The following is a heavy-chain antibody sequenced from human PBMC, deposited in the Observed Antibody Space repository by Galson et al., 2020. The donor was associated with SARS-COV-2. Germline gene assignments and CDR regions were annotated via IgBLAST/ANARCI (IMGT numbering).Heavy chain of an antibody. Sequence: SETLSLTCTVSGYSLSAGYNWGWIRQSPGKGLEWLGNTYFSRSTYYKPSLKGRVTISVDLSKNLVSLGLSSVTAADTAVYYCARSRAGLMAVGPTSLRPLDYYAMDVGGQGTSVTISS. D-gene: IGHD3-22*01. CDR1: GYSLSAGYN. J-gene: IGHJ6*02. CDR2: TYFSRST. CDR3: ARSRAGLMAVGPTSLRPLDYYAMDV. V-gene: IGHV4-38-2*02.